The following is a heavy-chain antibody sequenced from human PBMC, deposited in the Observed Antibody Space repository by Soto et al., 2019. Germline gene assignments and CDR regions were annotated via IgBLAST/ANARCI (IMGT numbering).Heavy chain of an antibody. CDR2: IYHSGST. CDR3: ARRLRYCSSTSCYLGNYFDY. CDR1: SGSISSSNW. Sequence: SETLSLTCAVSSGSISSSNWWSWVRQPPGKRLEWIGEIYHSGSTNYNPSLKSRVTISVDKSKNQFSLKLSSVTAADTAVYYCARRLRYCSSTSCYLGNYFDYWGQGTLVTVSS. D-gene: IGHD2-2*01. J-gene: IGHJ4*02. V-gene: IGHV4-4*02.